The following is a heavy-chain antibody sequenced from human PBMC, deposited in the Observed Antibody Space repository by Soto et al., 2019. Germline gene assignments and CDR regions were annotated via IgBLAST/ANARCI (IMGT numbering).Heavy chain of an antibody. Sequence: GALRLSCAASGFTFRKNFLIWVRQAPGKGLDWVSGITGSGRDTYYADSVKDRFTISRDNSKNMVFLQMNSLRAEDTALYYCGKNGLENSPPAIHSWGLGILVTVTA. J-gene: IGHJ4*02. D-gene: IGHD2-2*01. CDR2: ITGSGRDT. CDR3: GKNGLENSPPAIHS. V-gene: IGHV3-23*01. CDR1: GFTFRKNF.